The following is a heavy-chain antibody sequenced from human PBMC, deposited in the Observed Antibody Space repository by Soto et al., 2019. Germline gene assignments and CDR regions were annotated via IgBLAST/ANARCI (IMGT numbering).Heavy chain of an antibody. J-gene: IGHJ6*02. CDR1: GYTFSRYG. V-gene: IGHV1-18*01. D-gene: IGHD2-8*01. Sequence: QGKLVQSGPEVKKPGASVKVSGKATGYTFSRYGISWLRQAPGQGREWMGGISGYNGDTKYAQKVQGRVTMTIDSSTYTAYMKLRSLTYEDTAIYYCAKNGQPPYYYYGMDVGGQGTTATVSS. CDR3: AKNGQPPYYYYGMDV. CDR2: ISGYNGDT.